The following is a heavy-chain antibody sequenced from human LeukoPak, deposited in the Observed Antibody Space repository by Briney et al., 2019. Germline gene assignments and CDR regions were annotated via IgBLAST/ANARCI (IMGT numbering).Heavy chain of an antibody. CDR1: GFTFSSYG. CDR3: ARGPPWYFDL. D-gene: IGHD6-25*01. J-gene: IGHJ2*01. V-gene: IGHV3-7*01. Sequence: GGTLRLSCAASGFTFSSYGMSWVRQAPGKGLEWVANIKDDGSGKYYVDSLKGRFTISRDNAKNTLYLQMNSLTAEDTAVYYCARGPPWYFDLWGQGTLVTVSS. CDR2: IKDDGSGK.